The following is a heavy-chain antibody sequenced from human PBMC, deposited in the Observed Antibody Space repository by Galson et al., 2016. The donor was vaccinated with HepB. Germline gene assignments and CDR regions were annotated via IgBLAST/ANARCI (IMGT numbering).Heavy chain of an antibody. CDR2: ISWNSGSI. J-gene: IGHJ4*02. V-gene: IGHV3-9*01. D-gene: IGHD2/OR15-2a*01. Sequence: SLRLSCAASGFTFDDYAMYWVRQAPGKGLEWVSGISWNSGSIGYADSVKGRFTISRDNAKNSLYLQMNSLRTEDTALYYCAKGPRSFLEGDFDYWGQGTLVTVSS. CDR3: AKGPRSFLEGDFDY. CDR1: GFTFDDYA.